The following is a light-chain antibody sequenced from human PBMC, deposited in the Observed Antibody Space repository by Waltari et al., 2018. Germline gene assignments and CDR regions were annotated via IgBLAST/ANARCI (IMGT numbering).Light chain of an antibody. V-gene: IGKV4-1*01. J-gene: IGKJ1*01. CDR2: WAS. CDR3: QQYYSVPWT. CDR1: QNILYSSNNKNY. Sequence: DIVMTQSPDSLAVSLGERPTIHCKSSQNILYSSNNKNYLGWYQQKPGTPPKLLIYWASPRESGVPDRFSGSGSGTDFTLTISSLQAEDVAVYYCQQYYSVPWTFGQGTKVEIK.